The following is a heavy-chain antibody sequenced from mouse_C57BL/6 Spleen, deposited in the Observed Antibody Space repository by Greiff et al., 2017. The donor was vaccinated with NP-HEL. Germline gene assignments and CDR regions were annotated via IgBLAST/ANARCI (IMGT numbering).Heavy chain of an antibody. CDR1: GYAFSSSW. D-gene: IGHD1-1*01. CDR3: AGSSYIYFDY. J-gene: IGHJ2*01. CDR2: LYPGDGDT. V-gene: IGHV1-82*01. Sequence: VQLKQSGPELVKPGASVKISCKASGYAFSSSWMNWVQQRPGKGLEWIGRLYPGDGDTNYNGKFKGQATLTADKSSSTAYMQLSSLTSEDSAVYFCAGSSYIYFDYWGQGTTLTVSS.